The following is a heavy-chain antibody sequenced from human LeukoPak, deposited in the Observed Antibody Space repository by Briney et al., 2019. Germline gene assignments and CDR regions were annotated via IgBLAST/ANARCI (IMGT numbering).Heavy chain of an antibody. J-gene: IGHJ4*02. D-gene: IGHD2-15*01. Sequence: SGPTLVNPTQTLTLTCTFSGFSLSTSGVGVGWNRQPPGKALEWLAVIYWDDDKRFSPSLKNRLTITKDTSKNQVVLTMTNMDPVDTATYFCVHNGRYCSGGTCYSLAFDYWGQGTLVTVSS. CDR1: GFSLSTSGVG. CDR3: VHNGRYCSGGTCYSLAFDY. CDR2: IYWDDDK. V-gene: IGHV2-5*02.